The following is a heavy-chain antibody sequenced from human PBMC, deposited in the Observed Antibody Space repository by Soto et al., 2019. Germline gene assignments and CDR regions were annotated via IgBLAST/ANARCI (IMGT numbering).Heavy chain of an antibody. CDR2: NYYSGIT. V-gene: IGHV4-31*03. CDR3: ARGSSIAGLYYGMDV. Sequence: QVQLQESGPGLVKPSQTLSLTCTVSGGSISSGGYYWTWIRQHPGKGLEWIGYNYYSGITYYNPSLKSRATISLATSKNQFSLKLSSVTAADTAVYYCARGSSIAGLYYGMDVWGQGTTVTVSS. CDR1: GGSISSGGYY. D-gene: IGHD6-6*01. J-gene: IGHJ6*02.